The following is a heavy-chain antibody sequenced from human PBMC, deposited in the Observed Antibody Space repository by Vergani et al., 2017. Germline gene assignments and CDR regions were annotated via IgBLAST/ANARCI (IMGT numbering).Heavy chain of an antibody. CDR1: GFTFSSYS. CDR3: ARDSGPWEYQLLDYYYYGMDV. D-gene: IGHD2-2*01. Sequence: EVQLVESGGGLVKPGGSLRLSCAASGFTFSSYSMNWVRQAPGKGLEWFSSISSSSSYIYYADSVKGRFTISRDNAKNSLYLQMNSLRAEDTAGYYCARDSGPWEYQLLDYYYYGMDVWGQGTTVTVSS. CDR2: ISSSSSYI. V-gene: IGHV3-21*01. J-gene: IGHJ6*02.